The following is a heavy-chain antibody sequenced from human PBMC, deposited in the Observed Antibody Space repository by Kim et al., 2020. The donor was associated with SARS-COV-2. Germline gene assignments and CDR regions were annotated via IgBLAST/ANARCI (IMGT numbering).Heavy chain of an antibody. V-gene: IGHV4-34*01. D-gene: IGHD3-22*01. CDR2: INHSGST. Sequence: SETLSLTCAVYGGSFSGYYWSWIRQPPGKGLEWIGKINHSGSTNYNPSLKSRVTISVDTSKNQFSLSLTSVTAADTAVYYCARVFSSHDTSGYFLAYWGQGTLVTVSS. CDR3: ARVFSSHDTSGYFLAY. CDR1: GGSFSGYY. J-gene: IGHJ4*02.